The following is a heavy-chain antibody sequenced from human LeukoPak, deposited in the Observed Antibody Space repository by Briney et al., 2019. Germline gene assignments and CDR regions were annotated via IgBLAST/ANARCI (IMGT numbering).Heavy chain of an antibody. Sequence: SETLSLTCTVSGGSISSYYWSWIRQPPGKGLEWIGYIYYSGSTNYNPSLKSRVTISVDTSKNQFSLKLSSVTAADTAVYYCARENCSGGSCYSYDAFDIWGQGTMVTVSS. D-gene: IGHD2-15*01. V-gene: IGHV4-59*01. CDR2: IYYSGST. J-gene: IGHJ3*02. CDR1: GGSISSYY. CDR3: ARENCSGGSCYSYDAFDI.